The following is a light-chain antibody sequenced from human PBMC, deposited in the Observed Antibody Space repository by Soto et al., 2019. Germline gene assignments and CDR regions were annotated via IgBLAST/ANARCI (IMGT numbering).Light chain of an antibody. CDR2: GAS. Sequence: EIVMTQSPATLSVSPGERAILSCRASQSVSNTLAWYQRKPGQPPRLLIDGASTRATGVPPRFSGSGSGTEFTLTISSLQSEYFAVYYCQQCNEWTLTFGPGTKVDV. CDR1: QSVSNT. V-gene: IGKV3-15*01. CDR3: QQCNEWTLT. J-gene: IGKJ3*01.